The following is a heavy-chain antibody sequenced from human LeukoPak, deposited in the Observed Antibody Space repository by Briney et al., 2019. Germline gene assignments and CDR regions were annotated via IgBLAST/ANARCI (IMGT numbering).Heavy chain of an antibody. CDR3: ASRILTVNDY. J-gene: IGHJ4*02. V-gene: IGHV3-48*04. CDR1: GFTFSSYA. D-gene: IGHD5-18*01. CDR2: ISSSGSTI. Sequence: GGSLRLSCAASGFTFSSYAMHWVRQAPGKGLELVSYISSSGSTIYYADSVKGRFTISRDNAKNSLYLQMNSLRAEDTAVYYCASRILTVNDYWGQGTLVTVSS.